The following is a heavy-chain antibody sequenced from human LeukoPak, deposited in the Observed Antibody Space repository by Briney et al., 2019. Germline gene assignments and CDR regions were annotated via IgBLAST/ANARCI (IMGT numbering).Heavy chain of an antibody. D-gene: IGHD3-22*01. CDR3: ARLYDSSGYYYSYYFDY. V-gene: IGHV4-39*01. Sequence: SETLSLTCTVSDDSISSSSYYWGWIRQPPGKGLEWIGSIYYSGSTYYNPSLKSRVTISVDTSKNQFSLKLSPVTAADTTVYYCARLYDSSGYYYSYYFDYWGQGTLVTVSS. CDR2: IYYSGST. CDR1: DDSISSSSYY. J-gene: IGHJ4*02.